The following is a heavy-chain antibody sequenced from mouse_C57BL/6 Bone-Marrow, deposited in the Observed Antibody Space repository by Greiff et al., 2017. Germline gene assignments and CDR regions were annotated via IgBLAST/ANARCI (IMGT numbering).Heavy chain of an antibody. D-gene: IGHD2-1*01. Sequence: EVKLMESGEGLVKPGGSLKLSCAASGFTFSSYAMSWVRQTPEKRLEWVAYISSGGDYIYYADTVKGRFTISRDNARNTLYLQMSSLKSEDTAMYYCTSYPHLLKDAMDYWGQGTSVTVSS. CDR2: ISSGGDYI. CDR1: GFTFSSYA. CDR3: TSYPHLLKDAMDY. V-gene: IGHV5-9-1*02. J-gene: IGHJ4*01.